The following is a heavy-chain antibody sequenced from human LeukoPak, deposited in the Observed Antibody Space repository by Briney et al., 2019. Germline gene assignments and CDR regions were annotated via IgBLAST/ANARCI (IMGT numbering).Heavy chain of an antibody. V-gene: IGHV4-39*07. Sequence: SETLSLTCTVSGGSISSSSYCWGWIRQPPGKGLEWIGSIYYSGSTYYNPSLKSRVTISVDTSKNQFSLKLSSVTAADTAVYYCARDSGGAAVVDPWGQGTLVTVSS. D-gene: IGHD6-13*01. CDR1: GGSISSSSYC. CDR2: IYYSGST. J-gene: IGHJ5*02. CDR3: ARDSGGAAVVDP.